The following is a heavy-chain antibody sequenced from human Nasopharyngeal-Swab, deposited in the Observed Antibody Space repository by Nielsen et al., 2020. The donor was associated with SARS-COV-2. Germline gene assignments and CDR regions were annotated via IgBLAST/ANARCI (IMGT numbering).Heavy chain of an antibody. V-gene: IGHV5-51*01. Sequence: GESLKISCKGSGYSFTSYWIGWVRQMPGKGLEWMGIIYSGDSDTRYSPSFQGQVTISADKSISTAYLQWSSLKASDTAMYYCARQMDYYGSGSPPGYWGQGTLVTVSS. CDR2: IYSGDSDT. D-gene: IGHD3-10*01. CDR1: GYSFTSYW. J-gene: IGHJ4*02. CDR3: ARQMDYYGSGSPPGY.